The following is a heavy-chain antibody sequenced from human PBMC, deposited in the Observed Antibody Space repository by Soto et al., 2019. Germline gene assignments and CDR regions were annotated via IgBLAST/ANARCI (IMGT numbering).Heavy chain of an antibody. CDR1: GFTFSSYG. Sequence: QVQLVESGGGVVQPGRSLRLSCAASGFTFSSYGMHWVRQAPGKGLEWVAVISYDGSNKYYADSVKGRFTISRDNSKNTLSLHMNNLRAEDTAVYYCAKVGYDILTGYFTPPFDYWVQGTLVTVSS. CDR2: ISYDGSNK. J-gene: IGHJ4*01. V-gene: IGHV3-30*18. CDR3: AKVGYDILTGYFTPPFDY. D-gene: IGHD3-9*01.